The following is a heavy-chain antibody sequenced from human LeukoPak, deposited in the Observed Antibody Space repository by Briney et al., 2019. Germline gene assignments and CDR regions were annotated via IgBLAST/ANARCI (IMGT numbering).Heavy chain of an antibody. J-gene: IGHJ6*02. CDR3: AREAVAGQHYYGMDV. D-gene: IGHD6-19*01. Sequence: GASVKVSCKASGYTFTSYGISWVRQATGQGLEWMGWMNPNSGNTGYAQKFQGRVTMTRNTSISTAYMELSSLRSEDTAVYYCAREAVAGQHYYGMDVWGQGTTVTVSS. CDR1: GYTFTSYG. CDR2: MNPNSGNT. V-gene: IGHV1-8*02.